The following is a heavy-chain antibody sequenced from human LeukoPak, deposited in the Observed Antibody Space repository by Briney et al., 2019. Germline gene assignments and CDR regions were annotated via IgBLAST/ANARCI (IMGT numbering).Heavy chain of an antibody. CDR2: FDTEDGET. Sequence: ASVKLSCKVSGYTLTELSMHWVRQAPGKGLEWMGSFDTEDGETSYAQKFQGRVTVTRDTSTSTVYMELSSLRSEDTAVYYCARDRLDYYDSSGYYYAGTHWGQGTLVTVSS. D-gene: IGHD3-22*01. CDR3: ARDRLDYYDSSGYYYAGTH. J-gene: IGHJ4*02. V-gene: IGHV1-24*01. CDR1: GYTLTELS.